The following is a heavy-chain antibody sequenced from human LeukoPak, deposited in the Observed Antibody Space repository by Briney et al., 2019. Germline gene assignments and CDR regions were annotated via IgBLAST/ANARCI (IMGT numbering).Heavy chain of an antibody. J-gene: IGHJ6*03. CDR2: INHSGST. CDR1: GGSCSGYY. CDR3: ARMIVVVRAGYYYYYMDV. D-gene: IGHD3-22*01. Sequence: KASETLSLTCAVYGGSCSGYYWSWIRQPPGKGLEWIGAINHSGSTNYNPSLKSRVTISVDTSKNQFSLKLSSVTAADTAVYYCARMIVVVRAGYYYYYMDVWGKGTTVTVSS. V-gene: IGHV4-34*01.